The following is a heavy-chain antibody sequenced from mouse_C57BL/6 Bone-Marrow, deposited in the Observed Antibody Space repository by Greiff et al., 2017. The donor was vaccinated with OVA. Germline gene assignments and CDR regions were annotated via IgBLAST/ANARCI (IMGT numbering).Heavy chain of an antibody. D-gene: IGHD4-1*01. Sequence: SGPVLVKPGASVKMSCKASGYTFTDYYMNWVKQSHGKSLEWIGVINPYNGGTSYNQKFKGKATLTVDKSSSTAYMELNSLTSEDSAVYYCARSGTGTSAWFAYWGQGTLVTVSA. J-gene: IGHJ3*01. CDR1: GYTFTDYY. CDR3: ARSGTGTSAWFAY. V-gene: IGHV1-19*01. CDR2: INPYNGGT.